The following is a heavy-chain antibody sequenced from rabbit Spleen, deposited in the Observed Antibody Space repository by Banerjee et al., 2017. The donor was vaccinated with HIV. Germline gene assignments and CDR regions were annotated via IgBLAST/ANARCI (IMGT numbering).Heavy chain of an antibody. J-gene: IGHJ6*01. CDR1: GFSFSSSYY. V-gene: IGHV1S40*01. CDR3: ARDSSSSFSSYGMDL. Sequence: QSLVESGGGLVKPGGTLTLTCTASGFSFSSSYYMCWVRQAPGKGLEWIACIDAGSSGFTYHATWAKGRFTISKTSSTTATLQMTRLTVADTATYFCARDSSSSFSSYGMDLWGQGTLVTVS. D-gene: IGHD1-1*01. CDR2: IDAGSSGFT.